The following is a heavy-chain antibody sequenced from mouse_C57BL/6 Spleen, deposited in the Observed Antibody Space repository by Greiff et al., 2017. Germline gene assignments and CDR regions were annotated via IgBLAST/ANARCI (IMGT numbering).Heavy chain of an antibody. V-gene: IGHV1-15*01. CDR3: TRYSFAY. CDR2: IDPETGGT. Sequence: QVQLKESGAELVRPGASVTLSCKASGYTFTDYEMHWVKQTPVHGLEWIGAIDPETGGTAYNQKFKGKAILTADKSSSTAYMELRSLTSEDSAVYYCTRYSFAYWGQGTLVTVSA. CDR1: GYTFTDYE. J-gene: IGHJ3*01.